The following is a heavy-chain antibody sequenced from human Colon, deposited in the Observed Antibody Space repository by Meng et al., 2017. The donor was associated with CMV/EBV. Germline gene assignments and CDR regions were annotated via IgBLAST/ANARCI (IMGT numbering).Heavy chain of an antibody. CDR3: IRENWYYDY. CDR1: TYTFTPSY. V-gene: IGHV1-2*02. Sequence: QVHLVQSDAELKTPGAPSKVAYKASTYTFTPSYIPSVRQAPGQGLECVGCMSPKTCALDYAQKFRGMITLTTDTSITTAYMELSGLTSDDTAVYYCIRENWYYDYWGLGTLVTVSS. J-gene: IGHJ4*02. D-gene: IGHD1-1*01. CDR2: MSPKTCAL.